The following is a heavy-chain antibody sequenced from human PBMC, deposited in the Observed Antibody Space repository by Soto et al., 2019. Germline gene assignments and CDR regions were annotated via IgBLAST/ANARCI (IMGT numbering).Heavy chain of an antibody. CDR2: MNPNSGNT. CDR3: ARGLYYYDSSGYYSYDAFDI. J-gene: IGHJ3*02. CDR1: GYTFTSYD. Sequence: QVQLVQSGAEVKKPGASVKVSCKASGYTFTSYDINWVRQATGQGLEWMGWMNPNSGNTGYAQKFKGRVTMTRNTSISTAYMELSSLRSEDTAVYYCARGLYYYDSSGYYSYDAFDIWGQGTMVTVSS. V-gene: IGHV1-8*01. D-gene: IGHD3-22*01.